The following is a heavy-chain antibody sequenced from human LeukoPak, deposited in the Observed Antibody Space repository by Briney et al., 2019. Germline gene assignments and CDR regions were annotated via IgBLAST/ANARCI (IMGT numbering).Heavy chain of an antibody. D-gene: IGHD3-10*01. CDR2: ISSSSSSYI. J-gene: IGHJ4*02. Sequence: GGSLRLSCAASGFTFSSYSMNWVRQAPGKGLEWVSSISSSSSSYIYYADSVKGRFTISRDNAKSSLYLQMDSLRAEDTAVYYCARYYGSGSPYREYYFDYWGQGTLVTVSS. CDR1: GFTFSSYS. CDR3: ARYYGSGSPYREYYFDY. V-gene: IGHV3-21*01.